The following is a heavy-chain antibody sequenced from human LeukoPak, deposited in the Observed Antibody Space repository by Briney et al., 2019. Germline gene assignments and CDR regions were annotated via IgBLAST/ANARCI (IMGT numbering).Heavy chain of an antibody. CDR3: ARGDYDIPRGRAFDF. CDR2: VYYDGST. V-gene: IGHV4-59*11. D-gene: IGHD3-9*01. J-gene: IGHJ5*01. Sequence: SETLSLTCTVSGGSISRHYWSWIRQPPGKGLEWIGFVYYDGSTNYNPSLKSRLYILVDSSKNQISLNLNSVTAADTAVYYCARGDYDIPRGRAFDFGGQETLVTVSS. CDR1: GGSISRHY.